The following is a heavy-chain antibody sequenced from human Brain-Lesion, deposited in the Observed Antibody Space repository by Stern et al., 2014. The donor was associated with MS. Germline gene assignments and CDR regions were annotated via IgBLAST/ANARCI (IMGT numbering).Heavy chain of an antibody. J-gene: IGHJ5*02. V-gene: IGHV1-69*06. D-gene: IGHD5-18*01. CDR1: GGTFGTYP. CDR2: IIPIVGSP. Sequence: QVQLVQSGPEVKKPGSSVQVSCKASGGTFGTYPITWLRQAPGQGLEWMGGIIPIVGSPNYAQKFQGRVTITADRSTTTVYMKLSSLKSDDAAVYYCAKDGPALVTNWFDPWGRGTLVTVSS. CDR3: AKDGPALVTNWFDP.